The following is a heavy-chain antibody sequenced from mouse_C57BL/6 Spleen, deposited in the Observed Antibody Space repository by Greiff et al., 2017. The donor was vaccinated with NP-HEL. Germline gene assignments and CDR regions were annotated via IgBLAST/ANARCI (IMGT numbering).Heavy chain of an antibody. Sequence: EVMLVESGGGLVKPGGSLKLSCAASGFTFSDYGMHWVRQAPEKGLEWVAYISSGSSTIYYADTVKGRFTISRDNAKNTLFLQMTSLRSEDTAMYYCAKGQVVDWYFDVWGTGTTVTVSS. CDR3: AKGQVVDWYFDV. CDR2: ISSGSSTI. D-gene: IGHD1-1*01. CDR1: GFTFSDYG. J-gene: IGHJ1*03. V-gene: IGHV5-17*01.